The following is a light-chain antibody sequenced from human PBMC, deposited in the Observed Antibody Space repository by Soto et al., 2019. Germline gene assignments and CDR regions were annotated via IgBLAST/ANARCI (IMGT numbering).Light chain of an antibody. J-gene: IGKJ3*01. CDR1: QDISNY. CDR2: DAS. V-gene: IGKV1-33*01. Sequence: DIQMTHSPSSLSASVGDRVTITCQASQDISNYLNWYQQKPGKAPKLLIYDASTLEPGVPLRFSGSGSGTDFTLTISSLQPEDIATYYCQQYDNLPLSFGPGTKVDIK. CDR3: QQYDNLPLS.